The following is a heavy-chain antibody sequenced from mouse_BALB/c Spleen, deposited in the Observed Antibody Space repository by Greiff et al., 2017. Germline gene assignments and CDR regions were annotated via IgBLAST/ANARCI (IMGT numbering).Heavy chain of an antibody. CDR1: GYTFSSYW. CDR2: ILPGSGST. D-gene: IGHD2-4*01. J-gene: IGHJ4*01. CDR3: ALITTRTYAMDY. Sequence: VKLQESGAELMKPGASVKISCKATGYTFSSYWIEWVKQRPGHGLEWIGEILPGSGSTNYNEKFKGKATFTADTSSNTAYMQLSSLTSEDSAVYYCALITTRTYAMDYWGQGTSVTVSS. V-gene: IGHV1-9*01.